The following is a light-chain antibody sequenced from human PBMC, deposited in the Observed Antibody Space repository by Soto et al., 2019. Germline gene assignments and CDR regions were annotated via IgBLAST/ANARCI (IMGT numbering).Light chain of an antibody. CDR1: QSVSSN. V-gene: IGKV3-15*01. CDR3: QQYNNWYT. CDR2: VAS. Sequence: EIEMTQSPATLSASPGERATLSCRASQSVSSNLGWYQQKPGQAPRLLIYVASTRATGIPARFSGSGSGTEFTLTISSLQSEDVAFYYCQQYNNWYTFGQGTKLEIK. J-gene: IGKJ2*01.